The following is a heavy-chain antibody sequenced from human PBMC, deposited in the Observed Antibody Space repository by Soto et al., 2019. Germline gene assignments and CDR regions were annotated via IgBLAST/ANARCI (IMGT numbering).Heavy chain of an antibody. J-gene: IGHJ4*02. Sequence: SETLSLTCAVYGGSFSGYYWSWIRQPPGKGLEWIGEINHSGSTNYNPSLKSRVTISVDTSKNQFSLKLSSVTAADTAVYYCARVMAGYYRPGPHPLDYWGQGTLVTVSS. V-gene: IGHV4-34*01. CDR2: INHSGST. CDR1: GGSFSGYY. CDR3: ARVMAGYYRPGPHPLDY. D-gene: IGHD3-9*01.